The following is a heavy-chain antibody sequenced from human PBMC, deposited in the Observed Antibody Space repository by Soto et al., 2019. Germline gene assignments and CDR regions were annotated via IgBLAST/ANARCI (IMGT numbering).Heavy chain of an antibody. V-gene: IGHV4-30-4*01. CDR1: GGSISSGDYY. Sequence: SETLSLTCTVSGGSISSGDYYWSWIRQPPGKGLEWIGYIYYSGSTYYNPSLKGRVTISVDTSKNQFSLKLSSVTAADTAVYYCASSYGDYLYYFDYWGQGTLVTVSS. J-gene: IGHJ4*02. D-gene: IGHD4-17*01. CDR3: ASSYGDYLYYFDY. CDR2: IYYSGST.